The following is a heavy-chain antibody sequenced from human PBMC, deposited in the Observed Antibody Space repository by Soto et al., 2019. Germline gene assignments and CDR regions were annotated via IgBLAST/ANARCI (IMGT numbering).Heavy chain of an antibody. V-gene: IGHV4-34*01. CDR2: INHSGST. J-gene: IGHJ6*03. Sequence: SETLSLTCAVYGGSFSGYYWSWIRQPPGKGLEWIGEINHSGSTNYNPSLKSRVTISVDTSKNQFSLKLSSVTAADTAVYYCARTGGRYCSGGSCYSSAYYYYYMDVWGKGTTVTVSS. D-gene: IGHD2-15*01. CDR1: GGSFSGYY. CDR3: ARTGGRYCSGGSCYSSAYYYYYMDV.